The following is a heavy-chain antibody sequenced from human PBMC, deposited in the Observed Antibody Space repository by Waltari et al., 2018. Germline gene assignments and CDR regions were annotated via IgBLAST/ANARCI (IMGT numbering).Heavy chain of an antibody. J-gene: IGHJ6*02. CDR2: IYTRGST. V-gene: IGHV4-61*02. Sequence: QVQLQESGPGLVKPSQTLSLTCTVACGSISRRSYYWNWLRQSAGKGLEWIGHIYTRGSTIYNPSLESRVTISVDSSKNHFSLKLRSVTAADTAVYFCARGREWFGVRPNMDVWGQGTTVTISS. CDR3: ARGREWFGVRPNMDV. CDR1: CGSISRRSYY. D-gene: IGHD3-10*01.